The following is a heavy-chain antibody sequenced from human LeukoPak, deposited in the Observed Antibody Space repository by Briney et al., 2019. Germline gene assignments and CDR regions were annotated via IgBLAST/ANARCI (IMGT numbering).Heavy chain of an antibody. Sequence: GGSLRLSCAASGFTVSSNYMSWVRQAPGKGLEWVSVIYSGGSTYYADSVKGRFTISRDNSKNTLYLQMNSLRAEDTAVYYCARDYYGSGSQFDYWGQGTLVTVSS. D-gene: IGHD3-10*01. V-gene: IGHV3-53*01. CDR3: ARDYYGSGSQFDY. CDR1: GFTVSSNY. J-gene: IGHJ4*02. CDR2: IYSGGST.